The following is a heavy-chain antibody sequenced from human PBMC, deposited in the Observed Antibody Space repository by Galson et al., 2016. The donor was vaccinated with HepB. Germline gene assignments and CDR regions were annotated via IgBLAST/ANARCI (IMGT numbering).Heavy chain of an antibody. D-gene: IGHD1-1*01. V-gene: IGHV5-51*01. CDR2: IYPDDSDT. CDR3: ARPLWNPDYHGMDV. J-gene: IGHJ6*02. Sequence: QSGAEVKKPGESLKLSCKASGYTFTSYWIGWVRQMPGKGLEYMGMIYPDDSDTKYSPSFQGQVTISADKSISTAYLQWSSLKASDAAMYYCARPLWNPDYHGMDVWGQGTTVTVSS. CDR1: GYTFTSYW.